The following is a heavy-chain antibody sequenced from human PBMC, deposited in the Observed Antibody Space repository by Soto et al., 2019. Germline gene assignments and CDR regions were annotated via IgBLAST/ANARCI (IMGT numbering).Heavy chain of an antibody. CDR2: IKGDGSEK. CDR3: ARRAYCGV. Sequence: GGSLRLSCVAPGFTFSGFWMNWVRQAPGKGLEWVAKIKGDGSEKDYVASVKGRFTISRDNAKNSLYLQMNSLRDEDTAVYYCARRAYCGVWGQGTTVTVSS. D-gene: IGHD2-21*01. V-gene: IGHV3-7*04. CDR1: GFTFSGFW. J-gene: IGHJ6*02.